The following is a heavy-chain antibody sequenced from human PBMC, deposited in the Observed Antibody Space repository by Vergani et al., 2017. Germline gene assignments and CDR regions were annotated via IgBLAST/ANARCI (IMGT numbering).Heavy chain of an antibody. Sequence: QVQLVQSGAEVKKPGSSVKVSCKASGVTFSSYAISWVRQAPGQGLEWLGGIFPIFGTANYAQKFQGRVTITADESTSTAYMELSSLRSEDTAVYYCATQPSLKNPRDYYYGMDVWGQGTTVTVSS. CDR2: IFPIFGTA. V-gene: IGHV1-69*01. J-gene: IGHJ6*02. CDR3: ATQPSLKNPRDYYYGMDV. CDR1: GVTFSSYA.